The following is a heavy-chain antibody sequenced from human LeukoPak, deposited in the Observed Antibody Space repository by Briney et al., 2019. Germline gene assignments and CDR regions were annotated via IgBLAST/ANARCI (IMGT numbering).Heavy chain of an antibody. D-gene: IGHD2-15*01. CDR1: GGTXSSYA. V-gene: IGHV1-69*13. CDR2: IVPIFGTA. J-gene: IGHJ4*02. Sequence: GASVKVSCKASGGTXSSYAISWVRQAPGQGLEWMGGIVPIFGTANYAQKFQGRVTITADESTSTAYMELSSLRSEDTAVYYCARDERHCSGGSCYEHFDYWGQGTLVTVSS. CDR3: ARDERHCSGGSCYEHFDY.